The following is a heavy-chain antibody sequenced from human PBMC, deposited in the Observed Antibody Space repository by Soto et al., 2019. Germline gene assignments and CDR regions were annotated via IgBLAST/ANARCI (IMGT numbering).Heavy chain of an antibody. CDR3: ARVRGGYCSSTSCYNWFDP. CDR2: INPNSGGT. V-gene: IGHV1-2*02. D-gene: IGHD2-2*01. CDR1: GYTFTGYY. Sequence: GASVKVSCKASGYTFTGYYMHWVRQAPGQGLEWMGWINPNSGGTNYAQKFQGRVTMTRDTSISTAYMELSRLRSDDTAVYYCARVRGGYCSSTSCYNWFDPWGQGTLVTV. J-gene: IGHJ5*02.